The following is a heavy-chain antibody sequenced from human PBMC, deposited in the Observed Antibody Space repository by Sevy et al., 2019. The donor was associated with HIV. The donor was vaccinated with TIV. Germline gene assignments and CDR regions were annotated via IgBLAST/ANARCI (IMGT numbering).Heavy chain of an antibody. D-gene: IGHD2-8*01. V-gene: IGHV3-15*01. CDR2: IKSRADGGTI. Sequence: GGSLRLSCAASGFTFTYAWMSWVRQAPGKGLEWVGRIKSRADGGTIDYAAPVKGRFTISRDDSKNTLYLQMNSLKTEDTAVYYCSTDPIILLLVTDGMDVRGQGTTVTVSS. J-gene: IGHJ6*02. CDR3: STDPIILLLVTDGMDV. CDR1: GFTFTYAW.